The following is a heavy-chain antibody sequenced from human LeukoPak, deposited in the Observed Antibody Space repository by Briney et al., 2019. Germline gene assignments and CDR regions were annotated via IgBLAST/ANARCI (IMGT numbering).Heavy chain of an antibody. Sequence: RAGGSLRLSCAASGFTFSSYAMHWVRQAPGKGLEWVAVISYDGSNKYYADSVKGRFTISRDNSKNTLYLQMNSLRAEDTAVYYCVRGNVAADVYYMDVWGKGTTVTVSS. D-gene: IGHD6-13*01. J-gene: IGHJ6*03. V-gene: IGHV3-30*01. CDR1: GFTFSSYA. CDR2: ISYDGSNK. CDR3: VRGNVAADVYYMDV.